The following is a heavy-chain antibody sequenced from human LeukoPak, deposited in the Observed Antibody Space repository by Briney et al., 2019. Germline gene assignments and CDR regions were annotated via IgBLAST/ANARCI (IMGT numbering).Heavy chain of an antibody. J-gene: IGHJ4*02. CDR2: IYTSGST. V-gene: IGHV4-4*07. D-gene: IGHD4-17*01. CDR3: ARGGFTVTTGYFDY. Sequence: SETLSLTCTVSGGSISSYYWSWIRQPAGKGLEWIGRIYTSGSTNYNPSLKSRVTMSVDTSENQFSLKLSSVTAADTAVYYCARGGFTVTTGYFDYWGQGTLVTVSS. CDR1: GGSISSYY.